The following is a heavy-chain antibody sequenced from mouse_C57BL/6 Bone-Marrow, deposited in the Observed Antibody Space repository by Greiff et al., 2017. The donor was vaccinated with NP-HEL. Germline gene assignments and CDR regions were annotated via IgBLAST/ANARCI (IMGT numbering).Heavy chain of an antibody. D-gene: IGHD2-2*01. CDR1: GFTFSDYY. V-gene: IGHV5-12*01. J-gene: IGHJ3*01. Sequence: EVQRVESGGGLVQPGGSLKLSCAASGFTFSDYYMYWVRQTPEKRLEWVAYISNGGGSTYYPDTVKGRFTISRDNAKNTLYLQMSRLKSEDTAMYYCARDGYAFAYWGQGTLVTVSA. CDR2: ISNGGGST. CDR3: ARDGYAFAY.